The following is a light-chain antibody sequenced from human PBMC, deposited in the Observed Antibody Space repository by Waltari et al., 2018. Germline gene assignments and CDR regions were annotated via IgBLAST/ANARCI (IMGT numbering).Light chain of an antibody. Sequence: SSVLTQDPAVSVALGQTVRITCQGDSLRYHYANWYRQKPGQAPLLVMYGKNNRPSGIPARSSGSYSGETASLTITGAQAEDEADYYCNSRDSNCNPFVFGPATKVTVL. V-gene: IGLV3-19*01. CDR3: NSRDSNCNPFV. J-gene: IGLJ1*01. CDR2: GKN. CDR1: SLRYHY.